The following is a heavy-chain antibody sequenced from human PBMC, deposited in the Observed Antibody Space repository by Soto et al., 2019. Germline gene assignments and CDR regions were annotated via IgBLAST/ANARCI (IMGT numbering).Heavy chain of an antibody. V-gene: IGHV3-48*03. CDR3: ASAEGMITFGGVMDV. Sequence: GSLGLSCSASGFTFSSYEMNWVRQAPGKGLEWVSYISSSGSTIYYADSVKGRFTISRDNAKNSLYLQMNSLRAEDTAVYYCASAEGMITFGGVMDVWGQGTTVTVSS. CDR1: GFTFSSYE. D-gene: IGHD3-16*01. CDR2: ISSSGSTI. J-gene: IGHJ6*02.